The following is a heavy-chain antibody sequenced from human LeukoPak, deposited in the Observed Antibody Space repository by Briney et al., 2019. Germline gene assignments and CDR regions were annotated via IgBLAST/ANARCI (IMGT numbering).Heavy chain of an antibody. J-gene: IGHJ6*02. CDR2: INAGNGNT. V-gene: IGHV1-3*01. D-gene: IGHD2-15*01. CDR3: ARDLEGEYCSGGSCSPEYYYYGMDV. Sequence: ASVKVSCKASGYTFTSYAMHWVRQAPGQRLEWMGWINAGNGNTKYSQKFQGRVTITRDTSASTAYMELSSLRSEDTAVYYCARDLEGEYCSGGSCSPEYYYYGMDVWGQGTTVIVSS. CDR1: GYTFTSYA.